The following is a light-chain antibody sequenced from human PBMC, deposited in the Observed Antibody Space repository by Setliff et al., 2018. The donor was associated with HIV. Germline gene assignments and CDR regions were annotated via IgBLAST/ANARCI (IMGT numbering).Light chain of an antibody. J-gene: IGLJ1*01. CDR2: DVS. CDR3: SSYTSSTPLYV. V-gene: IGLV2-14*03. Sequence: QSVLTQPASVSGSPGQSITISCTGASSDVGGYSFVSWYQQHPGKAPKLMIYDVSYRPSGVSARFSGSKSGNTASLTISGLQAEDEADYYCSSYTSSTPLYVFGTGTKVTVL. CDR1: SSDVGGYSF.